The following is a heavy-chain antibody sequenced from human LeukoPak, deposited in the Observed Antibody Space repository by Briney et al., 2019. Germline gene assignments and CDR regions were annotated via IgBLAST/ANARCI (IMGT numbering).Heavy chain of an antibody. CDR2: IGAYNGNT. J-gene: IGHJ4*02. CDR1: GYTFTSYG. V-gene: IGHV1-18*01. D-gene: IGHD3-3*01. Sequence: ASVKVSCKASGYTFTSYGISWVRQAPGQGLEWMGWIGAYNGNTNYAQKLQGRVTMTTDTSTSTAYMELRSLRSDDTAVYYCARQGYDFWSGYYTAFDYWGQGTLVTVSS. CDR3: ARQGYDFWSGYYTAFDY.